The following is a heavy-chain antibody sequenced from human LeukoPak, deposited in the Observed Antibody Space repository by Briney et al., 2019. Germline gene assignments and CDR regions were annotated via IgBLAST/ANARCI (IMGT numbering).Heavy chain of an antibody. CDR3: VTHEVTMITRSTFDY. CDR1: GFAFSNYW. Sequence: PGGSLRLSCAASGFAFSNYWMSWVRQAPGKGLEWLANIKQDETEKYYADSVKGRFTISRDNAQNSLYLQMNSLRAEDTAVYYCVTHEVTMITRSTFDYWGQGTLVTVSS. V-gene: IGHV3-7*01. CDR2: IKQDETEK. D-gene: IGHD3-22*01. J-gene: IGHJ4*02.